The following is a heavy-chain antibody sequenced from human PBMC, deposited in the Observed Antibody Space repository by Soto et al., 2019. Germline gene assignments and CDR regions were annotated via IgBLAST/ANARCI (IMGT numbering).Heavy chain of an antibody. J-gene: IGHJ4*02. CDR3: ARAIRLRLGELSLFDY. Sequence: QVQLQQWGAGLLKPSETLSLTCAVYGGSFSGYYWSWIRQPPGRGLEWIGEINHSGSTNYNPSLKSQVTISVDTYKNHFSLNLSSVTAADTAVYYCARAIRLRLGELSLFDYWGQGTLVTVSS. CDR2: INHSGST. D-gene: IGHD3-16*02. V-gene: IGHV4-34*01. CDR1: GGSFSGYY.